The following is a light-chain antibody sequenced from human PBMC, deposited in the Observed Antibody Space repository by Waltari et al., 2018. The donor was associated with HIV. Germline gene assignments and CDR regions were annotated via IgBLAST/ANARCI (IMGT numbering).Light chain of an antibody. Sequence: QSALTQPASVSGSPGQSITISCAGTTSDVGTYNLVSWYQQLPGKAPKIIIYEVTQRPAGVSNRFSGSKSDNTASLTIARLQAEDEADYYCCSYAGHTFVFGTGTKVTVL. CDR3: CSYAGHTFV. J-gene: IGLJ1*01. V-gene: IGLV2-23*02. CDR1: TSDVGTYNL. CDR2: EVT.